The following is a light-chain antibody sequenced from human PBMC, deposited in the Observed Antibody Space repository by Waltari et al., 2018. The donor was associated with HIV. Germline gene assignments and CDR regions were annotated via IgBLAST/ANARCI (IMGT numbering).Light chain of an antibody. Sequence: EAALTQSPGTLSLSPGERATLSCRARQNISSNYLVWYQKKACQAPRPLLDGASSRATGIPNRFIGSGSGTDFTLTISRLEPEDFAVYYCQQYGSSPRFGQGTKVEIK. CDR3: QQYGSSPR. CDR1: QNISSNY. CDR2: GAS. J-gene: IGKJ1*01. V-gene: IGKV3-20*01.